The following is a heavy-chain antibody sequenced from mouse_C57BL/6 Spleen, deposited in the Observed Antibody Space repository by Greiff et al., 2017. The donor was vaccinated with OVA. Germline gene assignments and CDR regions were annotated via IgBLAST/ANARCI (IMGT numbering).Heavy chain of an antibody. CDR2: IYPSDSET. CDR3: ARRRLRGTWFAY. V-gene: IGHV1-61*01. J-gene: IGHJ3*01. Sequence: VQLQQPGAELVRPGSSVKLSCKASGYTFTSYWMDWVKQRPGQGLEWIGNIYPSDSETHYNQKFKDKATLTVDKSSSTAYMQLSSLTSEDSAVYYCARRRLRGTWFAYWGQGTLVTVSA. D-gene: IGHD2-4*01. CDR1: GYTFTSYW.